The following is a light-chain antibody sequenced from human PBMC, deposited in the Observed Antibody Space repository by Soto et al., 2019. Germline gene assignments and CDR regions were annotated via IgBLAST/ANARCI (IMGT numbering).Light chain of an antibody. CDR2: DVV. V-gene: IGLV2-14*03. CDR1: SYDVGSYNY. CDR3: SSYTRSSTLV. J-gene: IGLJ1*01. Sequence: QSVLTQPASVSGSPGQSITISCTGTSYDVGSYNYVSWYQHHPGKAPKLMIHDVVGRPSGVSNRFSGSKSGNTASLTISGLQAEDEADYYCSSYTRSSTLVFGTGTKVTVL.